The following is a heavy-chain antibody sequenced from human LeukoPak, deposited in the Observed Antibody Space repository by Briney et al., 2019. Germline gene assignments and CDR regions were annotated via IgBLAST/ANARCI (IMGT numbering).Heavy chain of an antibody. V-gene: IGHV4-38-2*02. Sequence: SETLSVTCIVSGYSIRSGYHWGWIRQPPGKGLEWSGNIEHSWTTDYNPSLTSRVTISVDTSQNQFSLKLSSVISADTAVYHCRRASIASYYMDVWGKGTTVTISS. J-gene: IGHJ6*03. CDR2: IEHSWTT. D-gene: IGHD3-22*01. CDR1: GYSIRSGYH. CDR3: RRASIASYYMDV.